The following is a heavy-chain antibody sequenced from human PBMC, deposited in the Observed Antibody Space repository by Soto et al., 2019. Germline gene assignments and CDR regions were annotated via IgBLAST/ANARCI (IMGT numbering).Heavy chain of an antibody. V-gene: IGHV3-30*18. CDR1: GFTFSSYG. CDR2: ISYDGSNK. Sequence: GGSLRLSCAASGFTFSSYGMHWVRQAPGKGLEWVAVISYDGSNKYYADSVKGRFTISRDNSKNTLYLQMNSLRAEDTAVYYCAKDGPGDTIFGVVPQYWGQGTLVTVSS. D-gene: IGHD3-3*01. J-gene: IGHJ4*02. CDR3: AKDGPGDTIFGVVPQY.